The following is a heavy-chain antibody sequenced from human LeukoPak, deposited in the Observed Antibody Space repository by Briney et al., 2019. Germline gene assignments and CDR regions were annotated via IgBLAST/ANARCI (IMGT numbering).Heavy chain of an antibody. CDR2: ISPSSSYI. V-gene: IGHV3-21*01. D-gene: IGHD6-13*01. CDR3: ASDRYSTSLDAIDI. J-gene: IGHJ3*02. CDR1: GFTFSTYN. Sequence: PGGSLRLSCAASGFTFSTYNINWVRQAPGKGLEWVSSISPSSSYIYYADSVKGQFTISRDNAKNSLYLQMNSLRAEDTAVYYCASDRYSTSLDAIDIWGQGTMVTVSS.